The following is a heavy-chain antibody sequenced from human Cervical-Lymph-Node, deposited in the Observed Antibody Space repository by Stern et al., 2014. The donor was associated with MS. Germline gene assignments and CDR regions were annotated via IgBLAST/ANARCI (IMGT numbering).Heavy chain of an antibody. Sequence: QVQLQDSGPGLVELSQTLSLTCIVSDDSINSGNYYWSWIRQHPGKGLEWIGYIYYSGSTSYNLSLKSRVTISIDTSEKQFSLKLTSVTAADTAVYYCARTPGYCSGISCYTDAFDVWGQGAVVTVTS. CDR1: DDSINSGNYY. CDR2: IYYSGST. CDR3: ARTPGYCSGISCYTDAFDV. D-gene: IGHD2-2*02. V-gene: IGHV4-31*03. J-gene: IGHJ3*01.